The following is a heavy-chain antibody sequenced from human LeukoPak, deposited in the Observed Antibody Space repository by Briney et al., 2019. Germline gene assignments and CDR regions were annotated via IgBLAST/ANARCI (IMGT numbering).Heavy chain of an antibody. D-gene: IGHD5-12*01. J-gene: IGHJ4*02. CDR3: AKEDIAGNGFPFDY. Sequence: GGSLRLSXAASGFTFCSYEMNWVRQPPGKGPEWISYISSSGRSIYYADSVKGRFTISRDNAKNSVYLQMNSLGVEDTAVYYCAKEDIAGNGFPFDYWGQGTLVTVSS. CDR2: ISSSGRSI. V-gene: IGHV3-48*03. CDR1: GFTFCSYE.